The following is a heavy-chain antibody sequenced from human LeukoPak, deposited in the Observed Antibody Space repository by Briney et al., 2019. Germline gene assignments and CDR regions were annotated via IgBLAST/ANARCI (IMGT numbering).Heavy chain of an antibody. D-gene: IGHD4-17*01. CDR2: INSDGSTT. J-gene: IGHJ4*02. Sequence: PGGSLRLSCAASGFTFSSYTMNWVRQAPGKGLVWVSIINSDGSTTNYADSVKGRFTISRDNAKSTLYLQMNSLRAEDTAVYYCAKDLEADGDYDGWDYWGQGTLVTVSS. V-gene: IGHV3-74*01. CDR3: AKDLEADGDYDGWDY. CDR1: GFTFSSYT.